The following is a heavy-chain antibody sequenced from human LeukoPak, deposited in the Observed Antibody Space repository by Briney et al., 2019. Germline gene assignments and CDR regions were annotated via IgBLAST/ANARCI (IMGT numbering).Heavy chain of an antibody. Sequence: GGSLRLSCAASGFTFSSYAMSWVRQAPGKGLEWVSTISGNGGNTYYADSVKGRFTIFRDTSKNTLNLQMNSLRAEDTAVYYCANGNWNYGGGIDYWGQGTLVTVSS. J-gene: IGHJ4*02. CDR1: GFTFSSYA. CDR3: ANGNWNYGGGIDY. D-gene: IGHD1-7*01. V-gene: IGHV3-23*01. CDR2: ISGNGGNT.